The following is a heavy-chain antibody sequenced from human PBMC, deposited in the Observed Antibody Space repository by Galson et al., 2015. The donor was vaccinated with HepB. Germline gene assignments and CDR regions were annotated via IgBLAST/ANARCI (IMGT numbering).Heavy chain of an antibody. Sequence: TLSLTCAVSGGSIGSANYYWSWIRQHPGKGLEWIGFIYYSGSTYYNPSLKSRVTISVDTSKNHFSLKLSSVTAADTAVYYCARLLFIPLRYFDWQYDYWGQGTLVTVSS. D-gene: IGHD3-9*01. CDR1: GGSIGSANYY. CDR2: IYYSGST. V-gene: IGHV4-31*11. J-gene: IGHJ4*02. CDR3: ARLLFIPLRYFDWQYDY.